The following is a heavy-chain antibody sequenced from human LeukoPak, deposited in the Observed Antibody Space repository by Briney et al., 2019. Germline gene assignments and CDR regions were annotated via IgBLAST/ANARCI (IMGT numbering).Heavy chain of an antibody. CDR1: GYTFTGYY. CDR3: AKLPIFGVVIAYYFDY. J-gene: IGHJ4*02. CDR2: INPNSGGT. V-gene: IGHV1-2*02. Sequence: ASVKVSCKASGYTFTGYYMHWVRQAPGQGLEWMGWINPNSGGTNYAQKFQGRVTMTRDTSISTAYMELSRLRSDDTAVYYCAKLPIFGVVIAYYFDYWGQGTLVTVSS. D-gene: IGHD3-3*01.